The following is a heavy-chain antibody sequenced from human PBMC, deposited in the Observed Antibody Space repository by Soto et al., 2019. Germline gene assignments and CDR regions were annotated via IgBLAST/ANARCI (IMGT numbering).Heavy chain of an antibody. CDR3: AKDVPGELLPTCFDP. Sequence: GGSLRLSCVVSGFTVSSTNYMSWVRQAPGKGLEWVSVIYSGGTTFYADSVKGRFTISRDNSKNTLYLQMNSLRAEDTAVYYCAKDVPGELLPTCFDPWGQGTLVTVSS. J-gene: IGHJ5*02. V-gene: IGHV3-53*01. CDR2: IYSGGTT. D-gene: IGHD1-26*01. CDR1: GFTVSSTNY.